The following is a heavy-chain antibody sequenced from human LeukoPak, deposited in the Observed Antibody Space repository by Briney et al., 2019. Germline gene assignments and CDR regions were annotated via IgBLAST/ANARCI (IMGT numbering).Heavy chain of an antibody. CDR3: AKDILSSVRADAFDI. V-gene: IGHV3-9*01. CDR1: GFTFDDYA. J-gene: IGHJ3*02. Sequence: GGSLRLSCAASGFTFDDYAMHWVRQAPGKGLEWVSGISWNSGSIGYADSVKGRFTISRDNAKNSLYLQMNGLRAEDTALYYCAKDILSSVRADAFDIWGQGTMVTVSS. CDR2: ISWNSGSI. D-gene: IGHD3-10*01.